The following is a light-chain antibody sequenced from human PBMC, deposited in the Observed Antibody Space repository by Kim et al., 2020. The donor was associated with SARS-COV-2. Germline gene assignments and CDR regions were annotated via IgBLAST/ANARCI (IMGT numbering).Light chain of an antibody. J-gene: IGKJ2*01. CDR2: DAS. Sequence: LSPGERATLSCRASQSVSSTYLAWYQQKPGQAPRLLIYDASSRATGIPDRFSGSGPGTDFTLTISRLEPEDFGVYYCQQYVTSQYTFGQGTKLEI. CDR3: QQYVTSQYT. V-gene: IGKV3-20*01. CDR1: QSVSSTY.